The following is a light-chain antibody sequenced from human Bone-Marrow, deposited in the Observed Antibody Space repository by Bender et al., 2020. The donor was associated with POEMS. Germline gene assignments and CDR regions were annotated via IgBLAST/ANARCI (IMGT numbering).Light chain of an antibody. J-gene: IGLJ3*02. V-gene: IGLV1-36*01. CDR2: YDD. CDR1: SSNVGNNN. CDR3: SDWDDSLSGWV. Sequence: QSVVTQPPSLSEAPRQRVTISCSVSSSNVGNNNVNWYQQFPGTAPKLLIYYDDLLTPGVSDRFSASKSGTSASLAISELQSEDEAVYYCSDWDDSLSGWVFGGGTKLTVL.